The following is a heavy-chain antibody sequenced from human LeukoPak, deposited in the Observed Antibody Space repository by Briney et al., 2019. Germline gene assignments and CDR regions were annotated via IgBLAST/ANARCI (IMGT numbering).Heavy chain of an antibody. CDR2: IYYSGDT. CDR3: ARLGASISISQNPPR. J-gene: IGHJ4*02. Sequence: SETLSLTCTVFGGSFNSNRYHWGWVRQPPGKGLEWIGGIYYSGDTLYNPSLKSRVSISTDTSKNLFFLNLTSVTAADTAVYYYARLGASISISQNPPRWGQGTLVTVSS. CDR1: GGSFNSNRYH. D-gene: IGHD1-14*01. V-gene: IGHV4-39*02.